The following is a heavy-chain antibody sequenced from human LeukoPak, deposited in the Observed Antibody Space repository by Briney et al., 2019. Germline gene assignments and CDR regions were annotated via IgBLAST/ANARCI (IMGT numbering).Heavy chain of an antibody. V-gene: IGHV1-46*01. CDR1: GYTFTGYY. J-gene: IGHJ4*02. D-gene: IGHD3-22*01. CDR3: ARDARVNYYYDSSGYIDY. CDR2: INPSGGST. Sequence: ASVKVSCKASGYTFTGYYMHWVRQAPGQGLEWMGIINPSGGSTSYAQKFQGRVTMTRDTSTSTVYMELSSLRSEDTAVYYCARDARVNYYYDSSGYIDYWGQGTLVTVSS.